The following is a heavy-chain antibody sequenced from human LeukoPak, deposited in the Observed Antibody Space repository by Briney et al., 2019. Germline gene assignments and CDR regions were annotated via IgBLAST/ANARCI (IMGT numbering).Heavy chain of an antibody. Sequence: GGSLRLSCAASGFTVSNNYMSWVRQAPGKGLEWVSVIYSGGSTYYADSVKGRFTISRDNSKNTLYLQMNSLRAEDTAMYYCASEMLRGASYYYGMDVWGQGTTVTVSS. CDR3: ASEMLRGASYYYGMDV. CDR2: IYSGGST. J-gene: IGHJ6*02. D-gene: IGHD3-10*01. V-gene: IGHV3-53*01. CDR1: GFTVSNNY.